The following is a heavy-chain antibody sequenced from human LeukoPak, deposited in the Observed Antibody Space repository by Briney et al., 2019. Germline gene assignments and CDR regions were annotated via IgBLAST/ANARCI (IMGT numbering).Heavy chain of an antibody. CDR1: GGSISSYY. V-gene: IGHV4-59*01. J-gene: IGHJ4*02. D-gene: IGHD3-22*01. Sequence: PSETLSLTCTVSGGSISSYYWSWIRQPPGKGLEWIGDIYYSGSTNYNPSLKSRVTISVDTSKNQFSLKLSSVTAADTAVYDCARVPYYYDSSGYYYEKLYYLDYWRQGTLVTVPS. CDR2: IYYSGST. CDR3: ARVPYYYDSSGYYYEKLYYLDY.